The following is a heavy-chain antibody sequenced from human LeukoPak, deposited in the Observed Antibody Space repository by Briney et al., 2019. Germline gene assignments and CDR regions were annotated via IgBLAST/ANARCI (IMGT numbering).Heavy chain of an antibody. J-gene: IGHJ5*02. CDR3: AKSSGYYYDSTLFDP. V-gene: IGHV3-23*01. CDR2: ISGSGGST. CDR1: GLTFSTYT. D-gene: IGHD3-22*01. Sequence: GGSLRLSCAASGLTFSTYTGNWVRQAPGKGLEWVSSISGSGGSTYYADSVKGRFTISRDNSKNTLYLQMNSLRAEDTAVYYCAKSSGYYYDSTLFDPWGQGTLVTVSS.